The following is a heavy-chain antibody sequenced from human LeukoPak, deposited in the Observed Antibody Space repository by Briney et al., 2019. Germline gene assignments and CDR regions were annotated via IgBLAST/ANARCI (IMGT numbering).Heavy chain of an antibody. V-gene: IGHV4-39*01. Sequence: TSETLSLTCAVSGVSISNSDSYWGWIRQPPGKGLEWIATIHYSGTTFYSPSLKSRVTISVDTSRNQFSLKLKSVTAADTAVYYCERQLWPHYFDHWGQGALVTVSS. CDR2: IHYSGTT. CDR3: ERQLWPHYFDH. CDR1: GVSISNSDSY. D-gene: IGHD2-21*01. J-gene: IGHJ4*02.